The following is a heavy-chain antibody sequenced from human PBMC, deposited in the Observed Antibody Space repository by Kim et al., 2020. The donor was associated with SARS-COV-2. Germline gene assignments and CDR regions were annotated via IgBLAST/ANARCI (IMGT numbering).Heavy chain of an antibody. D-gene: IGHD6-13*01. J-gene: IGHJ4*02. V-gene: IGHV4-39*01. CDR3: ARHVKQQLVAPSDY. Sequence: TPPLKSQVTISVDTSKNQFSLKLSSVTAADTAVYYCARHVKQQLVAPSDYWGQGTLVTVSS.